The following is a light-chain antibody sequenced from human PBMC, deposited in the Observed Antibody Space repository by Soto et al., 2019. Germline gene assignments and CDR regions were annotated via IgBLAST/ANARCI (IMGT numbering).Light chain of an antibody. CDR3: QQDRDWPLT. CDR1: HSAASA. V-gene: IGKV3-15*01. J-gene: IGKJ4*01. CDR2: DAS. Sequence: EIVLTQGRATLSVCHGERATLSCRASHSAASAVAWYQQKPGQAPRLLIYDASTRATGIPARFSGSGSATEFTLTISSLQSEDFAVYSCQQDRDWPLTFGGGTKVDNK.